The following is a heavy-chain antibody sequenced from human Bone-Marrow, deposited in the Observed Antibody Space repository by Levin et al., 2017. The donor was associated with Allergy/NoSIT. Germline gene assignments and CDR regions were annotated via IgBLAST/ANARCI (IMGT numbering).Heavy chain of an antibody. CDR2: FYDSGST. V-gene: IGHV4-38-2*01. CDR1: GFSISTRYY. D-gene: IGHD6-13*01. Sequence: GSLRLSCAVSGFSISTRYYWGWIRQPPGKGLEWIGNFYDSGSTYYNPSLKSRVTISVDTSKNQFSLNLTSVTAADTAVYYCARTAAHPNLYGVDVWGQGTTVTVSS. J-gene: IGHJ6*02. CDR3: ARTAAHPNLYGVDV.